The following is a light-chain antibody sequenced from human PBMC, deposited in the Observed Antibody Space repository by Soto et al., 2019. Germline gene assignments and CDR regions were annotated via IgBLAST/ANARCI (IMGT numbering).Light chain of an antibody. CDR1: SSNIGSNT. CDR2: SNN. CDR3: AAWDDSLNGYV. V-gene: IGLV1-44*01. Sequence: QSVLTQPPSASGTPGQRVTISCSGSSSNIGSNTVNWYQQLPGTAPKLLIYSNNQRPSGVPDRFSGSKSGTSASLAISALQSEDEADYYCAAWDDSLNGYVFATGTKLTVL. J-gene: IGLJ1*01.